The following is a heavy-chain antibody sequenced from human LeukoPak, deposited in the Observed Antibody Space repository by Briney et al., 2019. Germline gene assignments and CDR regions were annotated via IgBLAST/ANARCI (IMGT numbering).Heavy chain of an antibody. V-gene: IGHV1-2*02. Sequence: ASVAVSCKSSGYTFTDYYLHWVRQAPGQGLEWVGWINPKGGGTIYAQRFQGRVAMTRDTSISTAFMELRSLTSDDTAVYYCARGSGFTSSYEDYWGQGTLVTVSS. CDR1: GYTFTDYY. CDR2: INPKGGGT. D-gene: IGHD3-3*01. CDR3: ARGSGFTSSYEDY. J-gene: IGHJ4*02.